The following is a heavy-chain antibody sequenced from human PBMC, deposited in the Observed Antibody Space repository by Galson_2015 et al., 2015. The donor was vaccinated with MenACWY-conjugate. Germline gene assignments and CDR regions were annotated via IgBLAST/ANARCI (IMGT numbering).Heavy chain of an antibody. CDR2: ISYDGGYK. Sequence: SLRLSCAASGFTFTAYAMYWVRQVPGEGPEWVAMISYDGGYKYDADSVRGRFTISRDNSKNMLFLQMNSLRVEDTAVYYCAKEGSQIYAFTAMDVWGQGTTVTVSS. CDR1: GFTFTAYA. V-gene: IGHV3-30*18. J-gene: IGHJ6*02. D-gene: IGHD3-10*01. CDR3: AKEGSQIYAFTAMDV.